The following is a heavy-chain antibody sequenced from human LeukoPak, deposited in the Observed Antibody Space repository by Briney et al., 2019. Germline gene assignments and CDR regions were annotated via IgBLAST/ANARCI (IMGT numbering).Heavy chain of an antibody. CDR3: AKHYHDSSGYYVLLDY. D-gene: IGHD3-22*01. V-gene: IGHV3-23*01. J-gene: IGHJ4*02. CDR2: ISGSGGST. Sequence: GGSLRLSCAASGFTFSSYAMSWVRQAPGKGLEWVSAISGSGGSTYYADSVKGRFTISRDNSKNTLYLQMNSLRAEDTAVYYCAKHYHDSSGYYVLLDYWGQGTLVTVSS. CDR1: GFTFSSYA.